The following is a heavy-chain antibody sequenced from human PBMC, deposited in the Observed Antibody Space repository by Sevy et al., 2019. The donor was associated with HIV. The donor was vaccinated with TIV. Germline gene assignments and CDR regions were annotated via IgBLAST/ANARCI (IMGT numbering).Heavy chain of an antibody. J-gene: IGHJ4*02. V-gene: IGHV3-49*04. D-gene: IGHD6-13*01. Sequence: GGSLRLSCTASGFTFGDYCMSWVRQAPGKGLEWVAFLKSDVYGGTVDHAASVRGRFVISREDSKTFAYLQMNDLKTEDTGVYYCTRWKAAQSIFDYWGQGALVTVSS. CDR3: TRWKAAQSIFDY. CDR2: LKSDVYGGTV. CDR1: GFTFGDYC.